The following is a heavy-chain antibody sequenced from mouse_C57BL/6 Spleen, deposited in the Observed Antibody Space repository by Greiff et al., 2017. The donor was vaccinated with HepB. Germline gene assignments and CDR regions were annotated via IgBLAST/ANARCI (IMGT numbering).Heavy chain of an antibody. V-gene: IGHV1-53*01. CDR2: INPSNGGT. D-gene: IGHD3-1*01. CDR1: GYTFTSYW. J-gene: IGHJ2*01. Sequence: QVQLQQPGTELVKPGASVKLSCKASGYTFTSYWMHWVKQRPGQGLEWIGNINPSNGGTNYNEKFKSKATLTVDKSSSTAYMQLSSLTSEESAVYYLAKSGGRGFFDCWGQGTTLTVSS. CDR3: AKSGGRGFFDC.